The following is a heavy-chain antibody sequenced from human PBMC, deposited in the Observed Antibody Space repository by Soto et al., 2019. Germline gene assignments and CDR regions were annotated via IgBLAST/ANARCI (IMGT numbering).Heavy chain of an antibody. D-gene: IGHD1-7*01. V-gene: IGHV4-4*07. CDR3: ARETGENWTYEAH. CDR2: ITINGNT. J-gene: IGHJ1*01. Sequence: SETLSLTCRVSGAYISDFSWSWIRQPAGKGLEWIGRITINGNTQKNPSFESRVAMSIDTSRNHFSLNLQSATAADTALYYCARETGENWTYEAHWGPGTLVTVSS. CDR1: GAYISDFS.